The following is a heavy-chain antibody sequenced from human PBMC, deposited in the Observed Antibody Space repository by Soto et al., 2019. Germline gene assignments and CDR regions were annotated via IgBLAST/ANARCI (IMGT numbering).Heavy chain of an antibody. J-gene: IGHJ4*02. CDR1: GFTFDDYA. V-gene: IGHV3-23*04. D-gene: IGHD2-21*02. Sequence: EVQLVESGGGLVQPGRSLRLSCAASGFTFDDYAMHWVRQAPGKGQEWVSGIVGSGDSIYYADSVKGRFTISRDNSKNMLYLQMNSLRAEDTALYYCAKDAVYGDGLWLVANWGQGTVVTVSS. CDR2: IVGSGDSI. CDR3: AKDAVYGDGLWLVAN.